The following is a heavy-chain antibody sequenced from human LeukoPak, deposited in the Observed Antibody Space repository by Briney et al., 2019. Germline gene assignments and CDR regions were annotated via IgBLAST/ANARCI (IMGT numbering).Heavy chain of an antibody. J-gene: IGHJ4*02. Sequence: SGTLSLTCAVSGGSISSSKWWSWVRQPPGKGLEWIGEIYHSGSTNYNPSLKSRVTISVDKSKNQFSLKLSSESAADTAVYYCARVGDWNDLVYWGQGTLVTVSS. D-gene: IGHD1-1*01. CDR3: ARVGDWNDLVY. V-gene: IGHV4-4*02. CDR2: IYHSGST. CDR1: GGSISSSKW.